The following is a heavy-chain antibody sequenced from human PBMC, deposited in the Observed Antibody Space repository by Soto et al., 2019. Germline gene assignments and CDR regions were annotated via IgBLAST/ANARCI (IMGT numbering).Heavy chain of an antibody. CDR3: ARFDYGGYYFDY. D-gene: IGHD4-17*01. CDR1: GGSISSYY. V-gene: IGHV4-59*01. Sequence: SETLSLPCTVSGGSISSYYWSRVRQPPGKGLEWIGYIYYSGSTNYNPSLKSRVTISVDTSKNQFSLKLSSVTAADTAVYYCARFDYGGYYFDYWGQGTLVTVSS. J-gene: IGHJ4*02. CDR2: IYYSGST.